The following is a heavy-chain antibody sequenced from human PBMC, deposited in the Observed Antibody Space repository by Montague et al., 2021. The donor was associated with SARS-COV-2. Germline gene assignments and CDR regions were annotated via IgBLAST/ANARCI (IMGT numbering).Heavy chain of an antibody. Sequence: SLRLSCAASGFTFNTYAMSWVRQAPGKGLEWVSTISGSGESTYYTDSVKGRFTISRDSSKNTLYLQMSSLGADDTAVYYCAKSRFQLMLDDFDMWGQGTMVTVSS. CDR1: GFTFNTYA. J-gene: IGHJ3*02. CDR3: AKSRFQLMLDDFDM. CDR2: ISGSGEST. V-gene: IGHV3-23*01. D-gene: IGHD2-2*01.